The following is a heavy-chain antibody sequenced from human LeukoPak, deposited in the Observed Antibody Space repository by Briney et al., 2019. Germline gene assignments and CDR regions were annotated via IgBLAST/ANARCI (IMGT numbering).Heavy chain of an antibody. J-gene: IGHJ6*02. Sequence: PGGSLKLSRAAFGFTVSSNYMAWVRQAPGKGLGWVSVIYSGGSTYYADSVKGRFTISSDNSKNTLYLQMNSLRAEDTAVYYCARVAARPRYYYYYGMDVWGQGTTVTVSS. CDR2: IYSGGST. CDR3: ARVAARPRYYYYYGMDV. V-gene: IGHV3-53*01. CDR1: GFTVSSNY. D-gene: IGHD6-6*01.